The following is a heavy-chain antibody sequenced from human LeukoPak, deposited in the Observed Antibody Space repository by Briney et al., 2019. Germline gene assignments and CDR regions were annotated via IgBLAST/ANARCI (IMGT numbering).Heavy chain of an antibody. CDR1: GGTFSSYA. CDR3: ARTVAYCGGDCYPPPDY. Sequence: SVKVSCKASGGTFSSYAISWVRQAPGQGLEWMGGIIPIFGTANYAQKFQGRVTITADESTSTAYMELSSLRSEDTAVYYCARTVAYCGGDCYPPPDYWGQGTLVTVSS. CDR2: IIPIFGTA. J-gene: IGHJ4*02. D-gene: IGHD2-21*02. V-gene: IGHV1-69*13.